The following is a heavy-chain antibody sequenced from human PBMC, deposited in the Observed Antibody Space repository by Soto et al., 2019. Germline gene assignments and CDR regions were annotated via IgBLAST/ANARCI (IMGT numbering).Heavy chain of an antibody. V-gene: IGHV1-69*04. D-gene: IGHD3-9*01. CDR3: ARDTLRYFDWLPLFDY. J-gene: IGHJ4*02. CDR2: IIPILGIA. CDR1: GGSFSSYT. Sequence: SVKVSCKASGGSFSSYTISWVRQAPGQGLEWMGRIIPILGIANYAQKFQGRVTITADKSTSTAYMELSSLRSEDTAVYYCARDTLRYFDWLPLFDYWGQGTLVTVSS.